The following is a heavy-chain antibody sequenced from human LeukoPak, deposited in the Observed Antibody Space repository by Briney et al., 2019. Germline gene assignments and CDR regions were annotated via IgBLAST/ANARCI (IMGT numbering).Heavy chain of an antibody. Sequence: GGSLRLSCAASGFTFSSYGMHWVRQAPGKGLEWVSGISWNSGSVGYADSVKGRFTISRDNAKNSLYLQMNSLRAEDTALYYCAKNAGIAVAGDAFDIWGQGTMVTVSS. CDR3: AKNAGIAVAGDAFDI. D-gene: IGHD6-19*01. CDR1: GFTFSSYG. CDR2: ISWNSGSV. J-gene: IGHJ3*02. V-gene: IGHV3-9*01.